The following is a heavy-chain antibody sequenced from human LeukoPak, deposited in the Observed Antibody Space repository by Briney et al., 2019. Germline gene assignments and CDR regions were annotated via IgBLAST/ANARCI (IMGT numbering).Heavy chain of an antibody. D-gene: IGHD3-9*01. Sequence: SQTLSLTCAVSGGSISSGCYSWSWIRQPPGKGLEWIGYIYHSGSTYYNPSPKSRVTISVDRSKNQFSLKPSSVTAADTAVYYCARGRGDILTGYYYFDYWGQGTLVTVSS. CDR1: GGSISSGCYS. CDR2: IYHSGST. CDR3: ARGRGDILTGYYYFDY. V-gene: IGHV4-30-2*01. J-gene: IGHJ4*02.